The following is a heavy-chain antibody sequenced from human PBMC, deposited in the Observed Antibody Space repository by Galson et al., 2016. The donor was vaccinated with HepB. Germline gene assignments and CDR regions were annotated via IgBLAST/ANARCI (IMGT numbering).Heavy chain of an antibody. V-gene: IGHV2-5*02. CDR3: SHHIITNLAVGIFDQ. J-gene: IGHJ4*02. CDR2: IYWDDDK. Sequence: PALVKPTQTLTLACTFSGFSMRTSEVGVGWIRQPPGKALEWLALIYWDDDKHYSPSLKSRLTITKDTSKNQVVLTMTNMDPVDTATYYCSHHIITNLAVGIFDQWGPGALVTVSS. CDR1: GFSMRTSEVG. D-gene: IGHD3-3*01.